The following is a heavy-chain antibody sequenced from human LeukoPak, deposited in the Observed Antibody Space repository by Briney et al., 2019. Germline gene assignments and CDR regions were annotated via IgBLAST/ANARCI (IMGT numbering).Heavy chain of an antibody. CDR1: GGSISSSSYY. CDR3: ARVIIAAAGIDY. CDR2: IYYSGST. J-gene: IGHJ4*02. D-gene: IGHD6-13*01. Sequence: SETLSFTCTVSGGSISSSSYYWGWIRQPPGKGLEWIGSIYYSGSTYYNPSLKSRVTISVDTSKNQFSLKLSSVTAADTAVYYCARVIIAAAGIDYWGQGTLVTVSS. V-gene: IGHV4-39*07.